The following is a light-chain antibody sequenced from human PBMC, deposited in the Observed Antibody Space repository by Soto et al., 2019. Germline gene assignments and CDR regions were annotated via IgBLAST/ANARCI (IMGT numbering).Light chain of an antibody. Sequence: DIQMTQSPSTLSGSVGDRVTITCRASQPISSWLAWYQQKPGKAPKLLIYKASTLKSGVPSRLSGSGSGTEFTLTISSLQPDDFASYYCQHDNCYSEAFGQGTKGELK. V-gene: IGKV1-5*03. CDR3: QHDNCYSEA. CDR1: QPISSW. J-gene: IGKJ1*01. CDR2: KAS.